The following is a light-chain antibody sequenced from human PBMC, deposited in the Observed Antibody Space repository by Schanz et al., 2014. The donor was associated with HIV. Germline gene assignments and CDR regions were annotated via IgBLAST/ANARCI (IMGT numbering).Light chain of an antibody. J-gene: IGKJ1*01. Sequence: EIVMTQSPATLSVSPGERASLSCRASQSVSSNLAWYQQKFGQAPRLLIYGASSRATGIPDRFSGSGSGTDFTLTISRLEPEDFAVYYCQQYGSSPPWTFGQGTKVEI. CDR3: QQYGSSPPWT. V-gene: IGKV3-20*01. CDR1: QSVSSN. CDR2: GAS.